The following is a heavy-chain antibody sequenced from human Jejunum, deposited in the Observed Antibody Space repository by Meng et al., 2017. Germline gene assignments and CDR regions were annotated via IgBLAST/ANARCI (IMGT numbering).Heavy chain of an antibody. J-gene: IGHJ4*02. Sequence: SGPTLVKSTQTLTPICTFSGLSLSTRGVGVVWLRQPPGKALEWLAVIYWDDDKRYSPSLKTRVTITKDTSKNQVVLTMTNMDPVDTATYYFARKGALEPLDYWGQGTLVTVSS. D-gene: IGHD1-1*01. CDR2: IYWDDDK. CDR3: ARKGALEPLDY. CDR1: GLSLSTRGVG. V-gene: IGHV2-5*02.